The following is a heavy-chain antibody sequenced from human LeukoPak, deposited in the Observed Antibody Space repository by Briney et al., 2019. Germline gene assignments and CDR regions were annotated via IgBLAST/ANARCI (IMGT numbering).Heavy chain of an antibody. D-gene: IGHD3-10*01. V-gene: IGHV4-39*01. CDR2: LYYTGIT. Sequence: SETLSLTCTVSGGSISSSDYYWAWIRQPPGRGLEWIGDLYYTGITYYNPSLQSRLTISVDTSKNQFSLKLSSATAADTALYYCARRATNSRITMVRGVIVAANNHHFDYWGQGTLVTVSS. CDR3: ARRATNSRITMVRGVIVAANNHHFDY. CDR1: GGSISSSDYY. J-gene: IGHJ4*02.